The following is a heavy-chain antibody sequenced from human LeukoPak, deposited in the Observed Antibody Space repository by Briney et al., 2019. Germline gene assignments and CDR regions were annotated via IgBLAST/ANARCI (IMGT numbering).Heavy chain of an antibody. D-gene: IGHD2-8*02. CDR2: NSGSGGST. CDR3: AKDGTLVVFDY. CDR1: GFTFSSYG. J-gene: IGHJ4*02. V-gene: IGHV3-23*01. Sequence: GGSLRLSCAASGFTFSSYGMSWVRQAPGKGLEWVSANSGSGGSTYYADSVKGRFTISRDNSKNTLYLQMNSLGAEDTAVYYCAKDGTLVVFDYWGQGTLVTVSS.